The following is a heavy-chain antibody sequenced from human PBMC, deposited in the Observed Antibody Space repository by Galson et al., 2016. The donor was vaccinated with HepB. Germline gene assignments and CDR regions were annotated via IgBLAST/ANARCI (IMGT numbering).Heavy chain of an antibody. V-gene: IGHV3-33*05. Sequence: SLRLSCAASGFSFSRYGMHWVRQAPGKGLEWVAVISYDGSNKYYADSVKGRFTISRDNSKNTLYLQMNSLRAEDTAVYYCVRQGGYTGNFPLDSWGQGTLVTVSS. D-gene: IGHD1-26*01. J-gene: IGHJ4*02. CDR3: VRQGGYTGNFPLDS. CDR1: GFSFSRYG. CDR2: ISYDGSNK.